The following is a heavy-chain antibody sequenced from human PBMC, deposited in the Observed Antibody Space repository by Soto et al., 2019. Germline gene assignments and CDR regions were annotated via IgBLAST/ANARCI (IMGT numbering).Heavy chain of an antibody. V-gene: IGHV3-23*01. CDR3: AKRRGAGGHFDY. Sequence: GGSLRLSCAASGFSFVNYAMGWVRQGPGKGLEWVAVVSIGGSTHYADSVRGRFTISRDNSKNTLSLQMNSLTAEDTAVYFCAKRRGAGGHFDYWGQGALVTVSS. J-gene: IGHJ4*02. D-gene: IGHD2-15*01. CDR2: VSIGGST. CDR1: GFSFVNYA.